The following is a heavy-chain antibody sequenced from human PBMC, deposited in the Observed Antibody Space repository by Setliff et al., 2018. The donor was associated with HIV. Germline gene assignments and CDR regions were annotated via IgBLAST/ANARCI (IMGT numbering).Heavy chain of an antibody. CDR2: ISAYNGNT. J-gene: IGHJ4*02. CDR1: GYTFTSYG. CDR3: ARLRGLTIFGVPEGPFDY. V-gene: IGHV1-18*01. D-gene: IGHD3-3*01. Sequence: GASVKVSCKTSGYTFTSYGISWVRQAPGQGLEWMGWISAYNGNTNYAQKLQGRVTMTADTSTSTAYMELRSLRSDDTAVYYCARLRGLTIFGVPEGPFDYWGQGTPVTVTS.